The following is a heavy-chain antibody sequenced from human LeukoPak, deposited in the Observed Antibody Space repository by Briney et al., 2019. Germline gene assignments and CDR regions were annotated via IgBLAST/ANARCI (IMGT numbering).Heavy chain of an antibody. CDR2: INHSGST. Sequence: SETLSLTCAVYGGSFSGYYWSWIRQLPGKGLEWIGEINHSGSTNYNPSLKSRVTISVDTSKNQFSLKLSSVTAADTAVYYCARGNRGYGYGYRTPFDYWGQGTLVTVSS. CDR3: ARGNRGYGYGYRTPFDY. D-gene: IGHD5-18*01. CDR1: GGSFSGYY. J-gene: IGHJ4*02. V-gene: IGHV4-34*01.